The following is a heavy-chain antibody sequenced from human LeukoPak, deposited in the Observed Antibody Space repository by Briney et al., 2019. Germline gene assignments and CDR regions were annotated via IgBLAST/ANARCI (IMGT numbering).Heavy chain of an antibody. CDR1: GFTFSDYY. CDR2: ISSSGSTI. CDR3: ARSPDSSGYYYNWLDP. J-gene: IGHJ5*02. D-gene: IGHD3-22*01. V-gene: IGHV3-11*01. Sequence: GGSLRLSCAASGFTFSDYYMSWIRQAPGKGLEWVSYISSSGSTIYYADSVKGRFTISRDNAKNSLYLQMNSLRAEDTAVYYCARSPDSSGYYYNWLDPWGQGTLVTVSS.